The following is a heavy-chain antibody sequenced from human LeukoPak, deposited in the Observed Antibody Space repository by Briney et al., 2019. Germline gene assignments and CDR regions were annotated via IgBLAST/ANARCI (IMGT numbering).Heavy chain of an antibody. J-gene: IGHJ5*02. D-gene: IGHD4-11*01. V-gene: IGHV4-34*01. Sequence: KTSETLSLTCAVSGGSFSGYWWCWIRQSPGTGLEWIGEISQSGKTNYNPSFESRVTISLDTSKNQFSLHLSSVTAADTAVYYYARTDYSLPWGQGTPVTVSS. CDR3: ARTDYSLP. CDR1: GGSFSGYW. CDR2: ISQSGKT.